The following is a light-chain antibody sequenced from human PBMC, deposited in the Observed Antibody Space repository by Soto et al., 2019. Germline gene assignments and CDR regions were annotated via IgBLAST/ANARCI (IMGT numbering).Light chain of an antibody. J-gene: IGKJ4*01. CDR2: TGT. V-gene: IGKV1-12*01. Sequence: DIQMTQSPSSVSASVGDRVSITCRASQGTSNSLAWYQQKPRRAPKLLIYTGTSLQSGVPSRFRGTGSGTDFTLTISSLQPEDVATYYCQQAYSFPLTFGGGTKVEIK. CDR1: QGTSNS. CDR3: QQAYSFPLT.